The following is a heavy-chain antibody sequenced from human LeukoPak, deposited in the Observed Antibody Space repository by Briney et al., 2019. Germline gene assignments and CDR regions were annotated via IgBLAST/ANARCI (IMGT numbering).Heavy chain of an antibody. V-gene: IGHV5-51*01. CDR2: IYPGDSDT. D-gene: IGHD3-22*01. Sequence: PGESLKISCKGSGYSFTSYWIGWVRQMPGKGLEWMGIIYPGDSDTRYSPSFQGQVTISADKSISTAYLQWSSLKASDTAMYYCARPAPDSSGYYSRLPDFAFDIWGQGTMVTVSS. CDR3: ARPAPDSSGYYSRLPDFAFDI. CDR1: GYSFTSYW. J-gene: IGHJ3*02.